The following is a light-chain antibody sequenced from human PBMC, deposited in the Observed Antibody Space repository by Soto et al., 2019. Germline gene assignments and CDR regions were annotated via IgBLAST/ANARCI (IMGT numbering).Light chain of an antibody. CDR1: KIGSKS. CDR2: YDS. Sequence: SYELTQPPSVSVAPGKTARITCGGNKIGSKSVHWYQQKPGQAPVLVIYYDSDRPSGIPERFSGSNSGNTASLTISRVEAGDEADYYCQVWDSSSDSVVFGGGTKLTVL. J-gene: IGLJ2*01. V-gene: IGLV3-21*04. CDR3: QVWDSSSDSVV.